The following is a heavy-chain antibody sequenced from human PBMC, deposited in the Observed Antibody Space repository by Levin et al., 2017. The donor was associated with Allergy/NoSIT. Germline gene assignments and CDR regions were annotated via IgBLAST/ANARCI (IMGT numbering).Heavy chain of an antibody. Sequence: GGSLRLSCAASGFTFSSYSMNWVRQAPGKGLEWVSYISSSSSTIYYADSVKGRFTISRDNAKNSLYLQMNSLRDEDTAVYYCAREEGSSSIDAFDIWGQGTMVTVSS. CDR1: GFTFSSYS. CDR3: AREEGSSSIDAFDI. D-gene: IGHD6-6*01. V-gene: IGHV3-48*02. CDR2: ISSSSSTI. J-gene: IGHJ3*02.